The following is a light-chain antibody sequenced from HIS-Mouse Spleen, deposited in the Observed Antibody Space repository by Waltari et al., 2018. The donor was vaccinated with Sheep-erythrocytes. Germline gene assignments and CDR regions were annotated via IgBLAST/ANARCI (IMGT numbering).Light chain of an antibody. CDR2: DVS. V-gene: IGLV2-11*01. CDR1: NSDVGCYHY. Sequence: QSALTQPRSVSGSPGQSVTISRTGTNSDVGCYHYVSWYQQHPGKAPKLMIYDVSKRPSGVPDRFSGSKSGNTASLTISGLQAEDEADYYCCSYAGSYNHVFATGTKVNVL. CDR3: CSYAGSYNHV. J-gene: IGLJ1*01.